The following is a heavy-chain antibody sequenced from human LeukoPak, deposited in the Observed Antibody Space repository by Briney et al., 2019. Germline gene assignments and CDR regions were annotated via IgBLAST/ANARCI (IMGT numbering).Heavy chain of an antibody. CDR1: GFTFRSYE. CDR3: ARESKWLSLDY. Sequence: PGGSLRLSCAASGFTFRSYERNWCRQPPGKGLEWVSYISSIGSTIYYAHSVKGRFTISRNNAKTSLYLQINSLTAEATAVYHCARESKWLSLDYWGQGTLVTVSS. J-gene: IGHJ4*02. D-gene: IGHD6-19*01. CDR2: ISSIGSTI. V-gene: IGHV3-48*03.